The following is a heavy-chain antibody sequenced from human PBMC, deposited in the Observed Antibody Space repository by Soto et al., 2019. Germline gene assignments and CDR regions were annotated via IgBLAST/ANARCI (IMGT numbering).Heavy chain of an antibody. CDR3: ARGLISGSHYSGGWYYFDS. D-gene: IGHD1-26*01. V-gene: IGHV4-34*01. CDR1: GGSFSGYI. J-gene: IGHJ4*02. Sequence: PSETLSLTCAVHGGSFSGYIWTWIRQTPGKGLQWIGQINHSGSANYNPSLKSRVTISVHTSKSQFSLELSSVTAADTAVYYCARGLISGSHYSGGWYYFDSWGQGTQVTVSS. CDR2: INHSGSA.